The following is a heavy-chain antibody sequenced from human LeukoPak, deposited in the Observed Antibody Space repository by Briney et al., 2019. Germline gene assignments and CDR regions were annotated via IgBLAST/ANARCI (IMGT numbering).Heavy chain of an antibody. CDR2: INNDGSST. CDR1: GFIFSDHW. J-gene: IGHJ4*02. Sequence: GGSLRLSCAASGFIFSDHWMHWVRQAPGKGLVWLSRINNDGSSTIYADSVKGRFTFSRDNAENTLFLEMSSLRVEDTAVYYCANRPCRGCYYFDYWGQGTLVTVSS. V-gene: IGHV3-74*01. CDR3: ANRPCRGCYYFDY. D-gene: IGHD6-19*01.